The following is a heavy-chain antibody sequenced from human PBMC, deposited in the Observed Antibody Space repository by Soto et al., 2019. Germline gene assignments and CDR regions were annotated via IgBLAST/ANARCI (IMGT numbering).Heavy chain of an antibody. V-gene: IGHV1-3*01. Sequence: ASVKVSCKASGYTFTSYAMHWVRQAPGQRIEWMGWINAGNGNTKYSQKFQGRVTITRDTSASTAYMELSSLRSEDTAVYYCARDARCDFWSGHRHYYYYMDVWGKGTTVTVSS. D-gene: IGHD3-3*01. CDR2: INAGNGNT. J-gene: IGHJ6*03. CDR3: ARDARCDFWSGHRHYYYYMDV. CDR1: GYTFTSYA.